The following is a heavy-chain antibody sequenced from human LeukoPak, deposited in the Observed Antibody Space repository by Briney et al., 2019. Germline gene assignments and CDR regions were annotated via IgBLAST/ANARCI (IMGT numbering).Heavy chain of an antibody. V-gene: IGHV4-59*01. J-gene: IGHJ3*02. CDR1: GGAIKPFY. D-gene: IGHD5-24*01. CDR2: IYHSGST. CDR3: ARVGGMTTINNAAFDI. Sequence: SETLSLTCTVPGGAIKPFYLNWIRQTPGKGLEWIGYIYHSGSTNYNPSLKSRVTMSLDTSKTQLSLTLTSVTAADTAIYYCARVGGMTTINNAAFDIWGQGTMVTVSS.